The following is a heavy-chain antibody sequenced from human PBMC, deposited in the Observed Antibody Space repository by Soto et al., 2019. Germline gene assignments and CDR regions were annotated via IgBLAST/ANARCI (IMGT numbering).Heavy chain of an antibody. CDR1: GVSISSYY. J-gene: IGHJ4*02. Sequence: SETLSLTCPVSGVSISSYYWSWIRQPPGKGLEWIGYIYYSGSTNYNPSLKSRVTISVDTSKNQFSLKLSSVTAADTAVYYCARRYGGNFDYWGQGTLVTVS. CDR2: IYYSGST. D-gene: IGHD3-16*01. CDR3: ARRYGGNFDY. V-gene: IGHV4-59*01.